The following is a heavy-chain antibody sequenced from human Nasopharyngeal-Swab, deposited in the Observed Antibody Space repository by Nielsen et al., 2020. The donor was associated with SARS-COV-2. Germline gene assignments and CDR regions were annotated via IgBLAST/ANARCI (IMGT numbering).Heavy chain of an antibody. Sequence: SVKVSCKASGGTFSRHGISWVRQAPGQGLEWMGGIIPIFGTANYAQKFQGRVTITADESTSTAYMELSSLRSEDTAVYYCARGWTMIVVVSDYYYGMDVWGQGTTVTVSS. V-gene: IGHV1-69*13. CDR2: IIPIFGTA. J-gene: IGHJ6*02. CDR3: ARGWTMIVVVSDYYYGMDV. CDR1: GGTFSRHG. D-gene: IGHD3-22*01.